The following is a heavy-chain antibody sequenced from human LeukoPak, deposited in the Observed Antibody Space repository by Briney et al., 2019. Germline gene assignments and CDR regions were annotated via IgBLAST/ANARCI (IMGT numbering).Heavy chain of an antibody. CDR1: GDSFSSYH. D-gene: IGHD3-16*01. J-gene: IGHJ4*02. CDR2: ISSSGST. CDR3: ARVGRGDHTGGSNYCNH. Sequence: SETLSLTCTVSGDSFSSYHWSWLRQPPGKGLEWIGYISSSGSTSYNPSLKSRVTISVDTSKNQFSLKLSSVTAADTAVYYCARVGRGDHTGGSNYCNHWVKGTLVSFSS. V-gene: IGHV4-59*01.